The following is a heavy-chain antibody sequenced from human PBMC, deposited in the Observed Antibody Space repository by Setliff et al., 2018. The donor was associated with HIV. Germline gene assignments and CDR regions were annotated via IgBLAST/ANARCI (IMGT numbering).Heavy chain of an antibody. Sequence: PSETLSLTCGVSGGSIIGHYWNWIRQPAGKRLEWIGRIYTSGSTNYNPSLKSRAIISVDTSKNQISLKLTSVTTADTAVYYCARDSVSGVVTADNNWFDPWGQGTLVTVS. V-gene: IGHV4-4*07. CDR3: ARDSVSGVVTADNNWFDP. CDR2: IYTSGST. CDR1: GGSIIGHY. D-gene: IGHD2-21*02. J-gene: IGHJ5*02.